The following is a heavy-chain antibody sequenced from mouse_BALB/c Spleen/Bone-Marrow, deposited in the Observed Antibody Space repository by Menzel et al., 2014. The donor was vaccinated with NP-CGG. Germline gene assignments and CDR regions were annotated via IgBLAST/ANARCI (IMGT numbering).Heavy chain of an antibody. Sequence: VQLQQSGPELEKPGASVKISCKASGYSFTGYNMNWVKQTNGKSLEWIGNIDPYYGGITYNQKFKDKATLTVDKSSSTAYMQLKSLTAEDSVVYYCARSIEYRPLTYWGQGTLVTVSA. D-gene: IGHD2-14*01. V-gene: IGHV1-39*01. CDR1: GYSFTGYN. CDR2: IDPYYGGI. J-gene: IGHJ3*01. CDR3: ARSIEYRPLTY.